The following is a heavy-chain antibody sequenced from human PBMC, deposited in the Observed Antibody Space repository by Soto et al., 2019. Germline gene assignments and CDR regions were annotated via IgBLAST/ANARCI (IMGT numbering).Heavy chain of an antibody. J-gene: IGHJ4*02. V-gene: IGHV1-69*06. D-gene: IGHD6-19*01. CDR3: AGAKGIAVAPIDY. CDR2: IIPIFGTA. CDR1: GGTFSSYA. Sequence: GASVKVSCKASGGTFSSYAISWVRQAPGQGLEWMGGIIPIFGTANYAQKFQGRVTITADKSTSTAYMELSSLRSEDTAVYYCAGAKGIAVAPIDYRCQGTLVTVSS.